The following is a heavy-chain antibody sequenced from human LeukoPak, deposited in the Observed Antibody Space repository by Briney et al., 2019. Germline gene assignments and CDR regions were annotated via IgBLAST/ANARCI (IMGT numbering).Heavy chain of an antibody. CDR3: ARGLARLKFDY. J-gene: IGHJ4*02. CDR1: GGSFSGYY. Sequence: SETLSLTCAVYGGSFSGYYWSWIRQPPGKGLEWIGEINHSGSTNCNPSLKSRVTISVDTSKSQFSLKLSSVTAADTAVYYCARGLARLKFDYWGQGTLVTVSS. V-gene: IGHV4-34*01. CDR2: INHSGST. D-gene: IGHD6-6*01.